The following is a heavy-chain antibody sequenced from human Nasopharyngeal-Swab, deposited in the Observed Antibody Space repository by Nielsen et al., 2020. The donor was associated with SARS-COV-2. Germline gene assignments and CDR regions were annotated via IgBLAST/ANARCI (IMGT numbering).Heavy chain of an antibody. CDR1: GYTFTGYF. CDR2: INPNSGDT. D-gene: IGHD2-21*01. J-gene: IGHJ4*02. V-gene: IGHV1-2*06. CDR3: ATDGRGVKIDY. Sequence: ASVKVSCKASGYTFTGYFMNWVRQAPGQGLEWMGRINPNSGDTIYAQEFQGRVTMTRDTSITTAYMELSRLRSDDTAVYYCATDGRGVKIDYWGQGTLVTVSS.